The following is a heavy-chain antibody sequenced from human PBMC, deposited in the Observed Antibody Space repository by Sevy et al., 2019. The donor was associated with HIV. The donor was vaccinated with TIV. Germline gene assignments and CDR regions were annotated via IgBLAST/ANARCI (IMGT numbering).Heavy chain of an antibody. CDR2: IIPIFGTA. J-gene: IGHJ6*02. CDR1: GGTFSSYA. CDR3: ARAPMEVVAAIPTYGMDV. D-gene: IGHD2-15*01. Sequence: ASVKVSCKASGGTFSSYAISWVRQAPGHRLEWMGGIIPIFGTANYAQKFQCRVTITADESMSTAYMELSSLRSEDTAVYYCARAPMEVVAAIPTYGMDVWGQGTTVTVSS. V-gene: IGHV1-69*13.